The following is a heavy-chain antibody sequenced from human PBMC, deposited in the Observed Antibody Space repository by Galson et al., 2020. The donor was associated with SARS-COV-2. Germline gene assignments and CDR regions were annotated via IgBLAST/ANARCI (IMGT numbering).Heavy chain of an antibody. CDR1: GTSISGGSYS. D-gene: IGHD4-17*01. Sequence: SETLSLTCAVSGTSISGGSYSWNWIRQPPGKSLEWIGYIPHSGGTYYNPSLKSRVTISGDRSKHQFSLRLSSVTAADAAVYFCARLHYGEYAPEAFDIWGPGTMVTVAS. J-gene: IGHJ3*02. CDR2: IPHSGGT. CDR3: ARLHYGEYAPEAFDI. V-gene: IGHV4-30-2*01.